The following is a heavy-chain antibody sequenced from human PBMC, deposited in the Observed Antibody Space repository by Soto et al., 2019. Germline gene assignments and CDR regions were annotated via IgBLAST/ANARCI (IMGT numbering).Heavy chain of an antibody. CDR2: AYHALRT. Sequence: SETLSLTCTVSGGSFKSGSYSWSWIRQAPGKGLEWSGYAYHALRTSYNPSRNRRVSTCMHPSKNQVPLNRDSVTDADTAVYFCARDVAYFDSWGQGIMV. J-gene: IGHJ5*01. V-gene: IGHV4-61*01. CDR3: ARDVAYFDS. CDR1: GGSFKSGSYS.